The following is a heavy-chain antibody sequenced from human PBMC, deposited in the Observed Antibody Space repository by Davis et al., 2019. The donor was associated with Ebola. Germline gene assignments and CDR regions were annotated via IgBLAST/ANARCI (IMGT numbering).Heavy chain of an antibody. CDR1: GYTFTSYY. D-gene: IGHD2-21*01. Sequence: ASVKVSCKASGYTFTSYYMHWVRQAPGQGLEWMGWINPNSGGTNYAQKFQGWVTMTRDTSISTAYMELSRLRSDDTAVYYCARGGTYCGGDCYSYYYGMDVWGQGTTVTVSS. V-gene: IGHV1-2*04. CDR2: INPNSGGT. J-gene: IGHJ6*02. CDR3: ARGGTYCGGDCYSYYYGMDV.